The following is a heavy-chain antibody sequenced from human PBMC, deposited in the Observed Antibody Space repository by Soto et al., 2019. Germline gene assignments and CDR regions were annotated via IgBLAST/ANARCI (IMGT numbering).Heavy chain of an antibody. Sequence: QVQLVESGGGVVQPGRSLRLSCAASGFTFSSYGMHWVRQAPGKGLEWVAVIWYDGSNKYYADSVKGRFTISRDNSKNTLYLQMNSLRAEDTAVYYCAREGAGYSSGWTGYYYYYYGMDVWGQGTTVTVSS. D-gene: IGHD6-19*01. V-gene: IGHV3-33*01. CDR1: GFTFSSYG. CDR3: AREGAGYSSGWTGYYYYYYGMDV. CDR2: IWYDGSNK. J-gene: IGHJ6*02.